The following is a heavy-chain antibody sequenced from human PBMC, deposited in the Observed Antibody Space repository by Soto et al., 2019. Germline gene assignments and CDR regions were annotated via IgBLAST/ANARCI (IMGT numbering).Heavy chain of an antibody. V-gene: IGHV4-39*01. D-gene: IGHD6-19*01. CDR2: IHYTGNT. Sequence: SETLSLTCTVSGGSXISSDYYWGWLRQPPGKGLEWIGNIHYTGNTYYNPSLKGRVTISVDTSKNQFSLKVNSVIAADTAVYYCADMRGQWLPRDWGQGTLVTVSS. CDR1: GGSXISSDYY. CDR3: ADMRGQWLPRD. J-gene: IGHJ4*02.